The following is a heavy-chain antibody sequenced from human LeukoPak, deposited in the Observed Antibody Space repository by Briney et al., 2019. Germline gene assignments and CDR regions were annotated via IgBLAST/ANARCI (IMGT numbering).Heavy chain of an antibody. J-gene: IGHJ4*02. V-gene: IGHV3-30*04. CDR3: ARGTLYSYGYIVDY. Sequence: GGSLRLSCAASGFTFSSYAMHWVRQAPGKGLEWVAVISYDGSNKYYADSVKGRFTISRDNSKNTLYLQMNSLRAEDTAVYYCARGTLYSYGYIVDYWGQGTLVTVSS. CDR2: ISYDGSNK. D-gene: IGHD5-18*01. CDR1: GFTFSSYA.